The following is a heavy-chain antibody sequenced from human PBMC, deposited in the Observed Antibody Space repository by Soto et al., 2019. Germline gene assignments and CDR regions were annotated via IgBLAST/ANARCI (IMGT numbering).Heavy chain of an antibody. CDR3: ARDLEDIVVVPAAIVIPPDAFDI. V-gene: IGHV1-18*01. CDR1: GYTFTSYG. Sequence: ASVKVSCKASGYTFTSYGISWVRQAPGQGLEWMGWISAYNGNTNYAQKLQGRVTMTTDTSTSTAYMELRSLRSDDTAVYYCARDLEDIVVVPAAIVIPPDAFDIWGQGTMVTVSS. J-gene: IGHJ3*02. D-gene: IGHD2-2*01. CDR2: ISAYNGNT.